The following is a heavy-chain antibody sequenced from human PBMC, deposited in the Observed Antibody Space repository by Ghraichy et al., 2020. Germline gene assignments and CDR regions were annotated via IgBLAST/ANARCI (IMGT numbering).Heavy chain of an antibody. CDR1: GGSISSYY. V-gene: IGHV4-59*01. CDR2: IYYSGST. J-gene: IGHJ4*02. D-gene: IGHD6-13*01. Sequence: SQTLSLTCTVSGGSISSYYWSWIRQPPGKGLEWIGYIYYSGSTNYNPSLKSRVTISVDTSKNQFSLKLSSVTAADTAVYYCARGGSSWHDYWGQGTLVTVSS. CDR3: ARGGSSWHDY.